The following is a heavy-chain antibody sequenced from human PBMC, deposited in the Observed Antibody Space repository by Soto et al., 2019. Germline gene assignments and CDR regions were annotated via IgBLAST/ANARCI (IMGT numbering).Heavy chain of an antibody. CDR2: INHSGSGST. Sequence: SETLSLTCAVYGGSFSAYYWSWIRQPPGKGLQWIGEINHSGSGSTNYNPSLKSRVTISVDTSQNQFSLKLSSVTAADTAMYYCARDGYCSSISCSTRPFDSWGQGTLVTVSS. D-gene: IGHD2-2*02. V-gene: IGHV4-34*01. J-gene: IGHJ4*02. CDR3: ARDGYCSSISCSTRPFDS. CDR1: GGSFSAYY.